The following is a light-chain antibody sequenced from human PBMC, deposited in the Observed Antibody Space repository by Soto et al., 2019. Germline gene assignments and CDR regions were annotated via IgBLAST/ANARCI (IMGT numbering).Light chain of an antibody. Sequence: DIQMTQSPSILSASLGDRFTITCRASQSISSWLAWYQQKPGKAPKLLIYKASSLESGVPSRFSGSGSGTEFTLTISSLQPDDFATYYCQQYNSYWTFGQGTKVDIK. CDR1: QSISSW. CDR3: QQYNSYWT. J-gene: IGKJ1*01. CDR2: KAS. V-gene: IGKV1-5*03.